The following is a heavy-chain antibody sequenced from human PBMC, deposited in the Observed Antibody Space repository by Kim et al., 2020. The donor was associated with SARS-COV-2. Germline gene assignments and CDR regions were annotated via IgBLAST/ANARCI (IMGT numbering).Heavy chain of an antibody. V-gene: IGHV7-4-1*02. Sequence: ASVKVCKASGYTFTSYPMNWVRQAPGQGLEWMGWINTNTGNPTYAQGFTGRFVFSLDTSVSTAYLQISSLKAEDTDVYYCARDREAMDYWGQGTLVTVCS. CDR2: INTNTGNP. CDR3: ARDREAMDY. D-gene: IGHD5-18*01. J-gene: IGHJ4*02. CDR1: GYTFTSYP.